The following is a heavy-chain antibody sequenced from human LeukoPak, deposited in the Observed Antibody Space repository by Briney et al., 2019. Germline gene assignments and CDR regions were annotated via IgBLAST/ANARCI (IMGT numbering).Heavy chain of an antibody. V-gene: IGHV3-11*05. J-gene: IGHJ3*02. CDR3: ARDPPRAYYYDSSGYSADAFDI. CDR2: ISISSSYT. Sequence: TGGSLRLSCAASGFTFSDYYMSWIRQAPGKGLEWVSYISISSSYTNYADSVKGRFTISRDNAKNSLYLQMNSLRAEDTAVYYCARDPPRAYYYDSSGYSADAFDIWGQGTMVTVSS. D-gene: IGHD3-22*01. CDR1: GFTFSDYY.